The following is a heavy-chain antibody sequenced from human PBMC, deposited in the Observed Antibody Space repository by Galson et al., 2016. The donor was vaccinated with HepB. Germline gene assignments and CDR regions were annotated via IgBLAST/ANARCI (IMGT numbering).Heavy chain of an antibody. V-gene: IGHV4-34*01. CDR3: ARRGYFGSGTYSLLVRPGGHGLDA. J-gene: IGHJ6*04. D-gene: IGHD3-10*01. CDR1: GGSLSDYN. Sequence: SETLSLTCAVYGGSLSDYNWSWIRQPPGKGLEWLGEVSQSGNTDYNPSLKSRVIISVDTSKNQFSVKLSSVTAADTAVYYCARRGYFGSGTYSLLVRPGGHGLDAWAKGSTVTVSS. CDR2: VSQSGNT.